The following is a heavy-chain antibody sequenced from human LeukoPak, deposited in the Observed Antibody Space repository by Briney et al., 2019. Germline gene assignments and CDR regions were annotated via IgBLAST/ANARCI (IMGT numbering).Heavy chain of an antibody. V-gene: IGHV3-23*01. D-gene: IGHD2-2*01. J-gene: IGHJ3*02. CDR1: GFTFSSYA. Sequence: AGGSLRLSCAASGFTFSSYAMSWVRQAPGKGLEWVSAISGSGGSTYYADSVKGRFAISRDNSKNTLYLQMNSLRAEDTAVYYCASSPGGSTSTDAFDIWGQGTMVTVSS. CDR3: ASSPGGSTSTDAFDI. CDR2: ISGSGGST.